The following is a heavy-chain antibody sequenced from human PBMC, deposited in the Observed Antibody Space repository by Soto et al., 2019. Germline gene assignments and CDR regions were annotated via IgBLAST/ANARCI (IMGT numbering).Heavy chain of an antibody. V-gene: IGHV4-39*01. CDR2: IYYSGST. J-gene: IGHJ6*02. Sequence: PSETLSLTCTVSGGSISSSSYYWGWIRQPPGKGLEWIGSIYYSGSTYYNPSLKSRVTISVDTSKNQFSLKLSSVTAADTAVYYCAIDCSGGSCYSPYYYYYGMDVWGQGTTVTVS. CDR3: AIDCSGGSCYSPYYYYYGMDV. D-gene: IGHD2-15*01. CDR1: GGSISSSSYY.